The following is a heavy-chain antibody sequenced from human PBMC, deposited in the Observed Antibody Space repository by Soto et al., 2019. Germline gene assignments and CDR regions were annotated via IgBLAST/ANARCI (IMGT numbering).Heavy chain of an antibody. D-gene: IGHD3-16*01. CDR2: IYHSGST. V-gene: IGHV4-30-2*01. J-gene: IGHJ6*01. CDR3: ARSVWGILGPGMDV. Sequence: PSETLSLTCAVSGGSISSGGYSWSWIRQPPGKGLECIGYIYHSGSTYYNPSLKSRVTISVDRSKNQFSLKLSSVTAADTAVYYCARSVWGILGPGMDVWGQGTTVTVSS. CDR1: GGSISSGGYS.